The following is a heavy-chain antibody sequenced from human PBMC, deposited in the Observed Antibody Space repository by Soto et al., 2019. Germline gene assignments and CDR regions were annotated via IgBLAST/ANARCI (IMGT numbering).Heavy chain of an antibody. V-gene: IGHV3-21*01. CDR2: ISSSSSYI. CDR3: ARDPTENYDFWSAGYNWFDP. D-gene: IGHD3-3*01. CDR1: GFTFSSYS. J-gene: IGHJ5*02. Sequence: PGGSLRLSCAASGFTFSSYSMNWVRQAPGKGLEWVSSISSSSSYIYYADSVKGRFTISRDNAKNSLYLQMNSLRAEDTAVYYCARDPTENYDFWSAGYNWFDPWGQGTLVTVSS.